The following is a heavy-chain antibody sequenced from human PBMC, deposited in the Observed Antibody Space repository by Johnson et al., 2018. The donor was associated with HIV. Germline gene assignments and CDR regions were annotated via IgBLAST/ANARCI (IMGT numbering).Heavy chain of an antibody. V-gene: IGHV3-15*01. CDR3: TTSYSSGWYGANDAFDI. D-gene: IGHD6-19*01. Sequence: MQLVESGGGVVQPGRSLRLSCAASGFTFSSYGMHWVRQAPGKGLEWVGRIKSKTDGGTPDYAAPVKGRFTISRDDSKNTLYLQMTSLKTEDTAVYYCTTSYSSGWYGANDAFDIWGQGTMVTVSS. J-gene: IGHJ3*02. CDR2: IKSKTDGGTP. CDR1: GFTFSSYG.